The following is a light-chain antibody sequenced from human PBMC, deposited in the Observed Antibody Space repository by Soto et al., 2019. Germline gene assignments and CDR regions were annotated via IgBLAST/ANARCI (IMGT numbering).Light chain of an antibody. V-gene: IGKV1-8*01. J-gene: IGKJ1*01. CDR3: QQYYSYPRT. CDR2: AAS. Sequence: AIRMTQSPSSFSASTGDRVTITCRASQGISSYLAWYQQKPGKAPKLLIYAASTLQSGVPSRFSGSGSGTDFTLTISCLQSEDFGTYYCQQYYSYPRTFGQGTKVDIK. CDR1: QGISSY.